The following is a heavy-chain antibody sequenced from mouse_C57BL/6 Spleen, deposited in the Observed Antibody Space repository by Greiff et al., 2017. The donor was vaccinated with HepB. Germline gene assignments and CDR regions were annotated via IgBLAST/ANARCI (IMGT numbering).Heavy chain of an antibody. V-gene: IGHV5-6-3*01. J-gene: IGHJ2*01. CDR3: TKMARTIN. CDR2: INSNGGST. CDR1: GFTFSSYG. Sequence: EVQGVESGGGLVQPGGSLKLSCAASGFTFSSYGMSWVRQTPDKRLELVATINSNGGSTYYPDSVKGRFTISRDNAKNTLYLQMSSLKSEDTAMYYCTKMARTINWGQGTTLTVS.